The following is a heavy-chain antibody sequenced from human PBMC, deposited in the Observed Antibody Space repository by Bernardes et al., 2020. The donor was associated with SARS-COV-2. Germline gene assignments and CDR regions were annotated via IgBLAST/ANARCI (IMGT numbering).Heavy chain of an antibody. V-gene: IGHV3-74*01. CDR1: GFTIGRYW. D-gene: IGHD1-26*01. J-gene: IGHJ5*02. CDR3: ARLGVGATGLDP. CDR2: IKDDASST. Sequence: GGCLSPSNAASGFTIGRYWRHWVRPAPGKGLVWVSRIKDDASSTSYADSVKGRFTISRDNAKNTLYLQMNSLRVEDTAAYYCARLGVGATGLDPWGQGTLVTVSS.